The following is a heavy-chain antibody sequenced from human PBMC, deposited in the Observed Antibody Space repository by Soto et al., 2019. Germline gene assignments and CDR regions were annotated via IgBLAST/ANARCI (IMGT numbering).Heavy chain of an antibody. J-gene: IGHJ4*02. V-gene: IGHV4-30-2*01. Sequence: SETLSLTCAVSGGSISSCGYSWSWIRHPPGKGLEWIGYIYHSGSTYYNPSLKSRVTISVDRSKNQFSLKLSSVTAADTALYYCARGGRWLQPNFDYWGQGTLVTVSS. CDR1: GGSISSCGYS. CDR3: ARGGRWLQPNFDY. CDR2: IYHSGST. D-gene: IGHD3-16*01.